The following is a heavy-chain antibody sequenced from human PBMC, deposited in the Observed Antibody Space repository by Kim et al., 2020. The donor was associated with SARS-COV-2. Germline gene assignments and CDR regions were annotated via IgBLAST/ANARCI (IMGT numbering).Heavy chain of an antibody. CDR3: AKGGRKAAAVFDY. J-gene: IGHJ4*02. D-gene: IGHD6-13*01. V-gene: IGHV3-30*02. Sequence: PDSVKGRFTISGDNAKNTLYLQMNSLGAEDTAVYYCAKGGRKAAAVFDYWGQGTLVTVSS.